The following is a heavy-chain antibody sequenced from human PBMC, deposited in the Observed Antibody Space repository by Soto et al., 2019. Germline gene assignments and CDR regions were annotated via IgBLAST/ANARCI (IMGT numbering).Heavy chain of an antibody. CDR2: ISGSDGST. CDR1: GFTFSNYA. D-gene: IGHD2-2*01. Sequence: GGSLRLSCAASGFTFSNYAMSWVRQAPERGLEWVSAISGSDGSTFYADSVKGRFTISRDNSKSTLYLQMNSLRAEDTALYYCTKARDCTGISCYSYYYYGMDVWGQGTTVTVSS. CDR3: TKARDCTGISCYSYYYYGMDV. J-gene: IGHJ6*02. V-gene: IGHV3-23*01.